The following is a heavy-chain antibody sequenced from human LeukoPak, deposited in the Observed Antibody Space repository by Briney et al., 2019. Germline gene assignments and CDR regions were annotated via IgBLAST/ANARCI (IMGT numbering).Heavy chain of an antibody. J-gene: IGHJ4*02. V-gene: IGHV4-34*01. CDR1: GGSFSGYY. D-gene: IGHD3-22*01. Sequence: ETLSLTCAVYGGSFSGYYWSWIRQPPGKGLEWIGEINHSGSTNYNPSLKSRVTISVDTSKNQFSLKLSSVTAADTAVYYCARGRENYYDSSGYYFWYWGQGTLVTVSS. CDR2: INHSGST. CDR3: ARGRENYYDSSGYYFWY.